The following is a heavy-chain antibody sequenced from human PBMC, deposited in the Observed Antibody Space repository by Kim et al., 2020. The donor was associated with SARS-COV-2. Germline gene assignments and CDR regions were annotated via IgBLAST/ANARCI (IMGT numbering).Heavy chain of an antibody. CDR1: GFTFSNYA. CDR2: IGTSGSNT. CDR3: AKMPPGANNWFDP. J-gene: IGHJ5*02. Sequence: GGSLRLSCAVSGFTFSNYAMSWVRQAPGKGLEWVSGIGTSGSNTYYADSVKGRFTISRDNSKNTLYLQMNSLSAEDTALYYCAKMPPGANNWFDPWGQGTLVTVSS. D-gene: IGHD2-2*01. V-gene: IGHV3-23*05.